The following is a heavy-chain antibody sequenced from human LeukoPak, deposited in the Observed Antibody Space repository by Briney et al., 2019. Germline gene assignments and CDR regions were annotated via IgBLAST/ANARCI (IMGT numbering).Heavy chain of an antibody. Sequence: SGGSLRLSCAASGFTFSSYWRSWVRQAPGKGLEWVANIKQDGSEKYYVDSVKGRFTISRDNSKNTLYLQMNSLRAEDTAVYYCAREYSSSSDYWGQGTLVTVSS. CDR2: IKQDGSEK. D-gene: IGHD6-6*01. J-gene: IGHJ4*02. CDR1: GFTFSSYW. V-gene: IGHV3-7*01. CDR3: AREYSSSSDY.